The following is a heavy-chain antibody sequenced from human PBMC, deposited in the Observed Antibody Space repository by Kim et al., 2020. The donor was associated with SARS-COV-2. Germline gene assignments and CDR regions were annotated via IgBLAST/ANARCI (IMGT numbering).Heavy chain of an antibody. J-gene: IGHJ4*02. CDR1: GGTFSSYA. CDR3: AREVPPYDFWSGYLGY. Sequence: SVKVSCKASGGTFSSYAISWVRQAPGQGLEWMGGIIPIFGTANYAQKFQGRVTITADESTSTAYMELSSLRSEDTAVYYCAREVPPYDFWSGYLGYWGQGTLVTVSS. V-gene: IGHV1-69*13. D-gene: IGHD3-3*01. CDR2: IIPIFGTA.